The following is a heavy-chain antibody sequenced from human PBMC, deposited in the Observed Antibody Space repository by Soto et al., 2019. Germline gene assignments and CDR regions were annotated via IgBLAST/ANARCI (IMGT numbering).Heavy chain of an antibody. CDR1: GGSVTNSSYY. V-gene: IGHV4-39*01. CDR3: VSQRTTVITRAYFDY. J-gene: IGHJ4*02. Sequence: PSEPRSLSCTVSGGSVTNSSYYWGWIRQSPVKGLEWIGSVYYRGRSYSKSSVKSRVTISVDTSKNQFSLNLNSVTASDTAVYFCVSQRTTVITRAYFDYWGPGALDT. CDR2: VYYRGRS. D-gene: IGHD4-4*01.